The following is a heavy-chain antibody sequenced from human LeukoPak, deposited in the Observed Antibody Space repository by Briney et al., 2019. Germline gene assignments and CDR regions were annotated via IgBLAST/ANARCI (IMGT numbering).Heavy chain of an antibody. Sequence: PGGSLRLSCAASGFTFSTYSMSWVRQAPGKGLEGVSAIRSNGENTYYAASVRGRFTISRDNSRGTLSLQMNSLRADDTAVYFCAILSWDGRGSFYWGQGTLVSVSS. V-gene: IGHV3-23*01. CDR1: GFTFSTYS. CDR2: IRSNGENT. D-gene: IGHD2/OR15-2a*01. CDR3: AILSWDGRGSFY. J-gene: IGHJ4*02.